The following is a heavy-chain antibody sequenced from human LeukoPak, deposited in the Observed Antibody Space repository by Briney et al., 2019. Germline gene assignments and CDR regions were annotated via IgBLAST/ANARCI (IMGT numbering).Heavy chain of an antibody. Sequence: SETLSLTCAVYGGSFSGYYWSWIRQPPGKGLEWNGEINHSGSTNYNPSLKSRVTISVDTSKNQFSLKLSSVTAADTAVYYCARGRSPSSGYYGLCDYWGQGTLVTVSS. CDR1: GGSFSGYY. CDR3: ARGRSPSSGYYGLCDY. CDR2: INHSGST. D-gene: IGHD3-22*01. V-gene: IGHV4-34*01. J-gene: IGHJ4*02.